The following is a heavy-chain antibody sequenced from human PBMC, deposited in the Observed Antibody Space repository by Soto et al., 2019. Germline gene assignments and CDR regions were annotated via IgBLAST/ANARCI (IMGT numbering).Heavy chain of an antibody. Sequence: GGSLRLSCAASGITFSSYAMNWVRQAPGKGLEWVSGISGSGGSTYYADSVKGRFTISRDNSENTLYLQMNSLRAEDTAVYYCAKGIIVRGRSYYYHGMDVWGQGTTVTVSS. CDR3: AKGIIVRGRSYYYHGMDV. CDR1: GITFSSYA. CDR2: ISGSGGST. V-gene: IGHV3-23*01. D-gene: IGHD1-26*01. J-gene: IGHJ6*02.